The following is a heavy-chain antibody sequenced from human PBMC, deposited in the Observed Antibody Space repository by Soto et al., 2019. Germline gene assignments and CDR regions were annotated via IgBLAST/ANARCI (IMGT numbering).Heavy chain of an antibody. CDR1: GGSISSYY. Sequence: SETLSLTCTVSGGSISSYYWSWIRQPPGKGLEWIGYIYYSGSTNYNPSLKSRVTISVDTSKNQFSLKLSSVTAADTAVYYCARLDYGDYYYYYMDVWGKGTTVTVSS. CDR3: ARLDYGDYYYYYMDV. D-gene: IGHD4-17*01. J-gene: IGHJ6*03. CDR2: IYYSGST. V-gene: IGHV4-59*08.